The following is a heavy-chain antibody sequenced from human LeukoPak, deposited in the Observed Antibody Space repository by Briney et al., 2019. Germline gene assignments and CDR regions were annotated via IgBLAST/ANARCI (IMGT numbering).Heavy chain of an antibody. CDR3: ARLLPPYYYVSSVSYP. J-gene: IGHJ4*02. CDR1: GGSISSSSYY. CDR2: IYCSGST. D-gene: IGHD3-22*01. V-gene: IGHV4-39*01. Sequence: KTSETLSLTCTVSGGSISSSSYYWGWIRQPPGKGLEWIGTIYCSGSTYYNPSLKSRVTISVDTSKNQFSLKLSSVTAADTAVYYCARLLPPYYYVSSVSYPGGQGPLVPVPS.